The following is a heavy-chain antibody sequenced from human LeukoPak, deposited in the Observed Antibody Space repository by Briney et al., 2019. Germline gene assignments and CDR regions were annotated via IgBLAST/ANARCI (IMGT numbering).Heavy chain of an antibody. D-gene: IGHD4-17*01. J-gene: IGHJ6*02. V-gene: IGHV3-53*04. CDR1: GFTVSSNY. CDR3: ARDLVVGLRSGYYYYYGMDV. CDR2: IYSGGST. Sequence: GGSLRLSCAASGFTVSSNYMSWVRQAPGKGLEWVSVIYSGGSTYYADSVKGRFTISRHNSKNTLYLQMNSLRAEDTAVYYCARDLVVGLRSGYYYYYGMDVWGQGTTVTVSS.